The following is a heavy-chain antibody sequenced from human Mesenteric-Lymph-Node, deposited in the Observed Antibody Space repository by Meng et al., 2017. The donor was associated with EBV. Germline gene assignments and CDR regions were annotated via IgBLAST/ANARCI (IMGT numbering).Heavy chain of an antibody. CDR2: IYSGGRT. D-gene: IGHD3-16*02. J-gene: IGHJ4*02. CDR1: GGSISSSSYY. V-gene: IGHV4-39*01. Sequence: LHLQGSGPVLLKPPATLSLTCTVSGGSISSSSYYWGWIRQPPGKGLEWIGSIYSGGRTYYSPSLESRVTISVDTSKNQFSLKLNSVTAADTSVYFCASLLIVFGGVIVDYWGQGALVTVSS. CDR3: ASLLIVFGGVIVDY.